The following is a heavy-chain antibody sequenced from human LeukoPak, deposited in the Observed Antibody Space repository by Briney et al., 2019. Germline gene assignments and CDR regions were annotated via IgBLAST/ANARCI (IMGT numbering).Heavy chain of an antibody. Sequence: GRSLRLSCAASGFTFDDYAMHWVRQAPGKGLEWVLGISWNSGSIGYADSVKGRFTISRDNAKNSLYLQMNSLRAEDTALYYCAKDREGLGNDYFDYWGQGTLVTVSS. CDR1: GFTFDDYA. V-gene: IGHV3-9*01. CDR2: ISWNSGSI. CDR3: AKDREGLGNDYFDY. J-gene: IGHJ4*02.